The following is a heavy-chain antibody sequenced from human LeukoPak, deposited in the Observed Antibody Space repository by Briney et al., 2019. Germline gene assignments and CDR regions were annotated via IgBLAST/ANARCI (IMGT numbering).Heavy chain of an antibody. V-gene: IGHV3-23*01. D-gene: IGHD3-3*01. Sequence: GRSLRLSCAASGFTFSSYAMSWVRQAPGKGLEWVSAISGGGGSTYYADSVKGRFTISRDNSKNTLYLQMNSLRAEDAAVYYCAKDWYYDFWSGYYGAFDIWGQGTMVTVSS. CDR2: ISGGGGST. CDR1: GFTFSSYA. J-gene: IGHJ3*02. CDR3: AKDWYYDFWSGYYGAFDI.